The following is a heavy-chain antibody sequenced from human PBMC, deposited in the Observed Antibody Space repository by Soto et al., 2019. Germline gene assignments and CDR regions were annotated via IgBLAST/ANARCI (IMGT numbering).Heavy chain of an antibody. D-gene: IGHD2-2*01. CDR1: GFTFSSYD. Sequence: GGSLRLSCAASGFTFSSYDMHWVRQATGKGLEWVSGIGTAGDTYYPGSVKGRFTISRENAKNSLYLQMNSLRAGDTAVYYCARAAEFCSSTSCPMGVDYWGQGT. CDR2: IGTAGDT. CDR3: ARAAEFCSSTSCPMGVDY. V-gene: IGHV3-13*04. J-gene: IGHJ4*02.